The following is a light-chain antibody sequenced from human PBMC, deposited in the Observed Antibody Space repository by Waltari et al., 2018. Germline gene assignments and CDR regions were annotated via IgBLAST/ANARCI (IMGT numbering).Light chain of an antibody. V-gene: IGKV1-5*03. Sequence: DIQMTQFPSTLSASVGDRVTITCRASQSIGSWLAWYQQKPGEAPKVLIYKASILESGVPSRFSGSGSGTEFTLTISSLQPDDFATYYCQQYQSPPWTFGQGTNVE. J-gene: IGKJ1*01. CDR1: QSIGSW. CDR3: QQYQSPPWT. CDR2: KAS.